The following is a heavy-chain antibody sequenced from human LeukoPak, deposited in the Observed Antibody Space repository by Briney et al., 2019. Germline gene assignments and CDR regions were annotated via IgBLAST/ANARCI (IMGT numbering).Heavy chain of an antibody. D-gene: IGHD3-22*01. J-gene: IGHJ4*02. CDR1: GFSFDDYA. CDR3: AKAPTKEEEWLLLNYFDY. Sequence: GGSLRLSCAASGFSFDDYAMSWVRQAPGKGLEWVSAISGSGTRTYYADSVKGRFTISRDNSKNTLYLQMNSLRAEDTAVYYCAKAPTKEEEWLLLNYFDYWGQGTLVTVSS. CDR2: ISGSGTRT. V-gene: IGHV3-23*01.